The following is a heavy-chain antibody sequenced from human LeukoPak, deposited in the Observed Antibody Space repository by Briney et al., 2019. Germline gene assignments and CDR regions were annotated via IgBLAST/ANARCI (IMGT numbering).Heavy chain of an antibody. CDR2: ISDSGGST. V-gene: IGHV3-23*01. CDR3: AYGWESVWHFDL. D-gene: IGHD6-19*01. J-gene: IGHJ2*01. CDR1: GFTFSSYD. Sequence: GGSLRLSCAASGFTFSSYDMSWVRQAPGKGLEWVSAISDSGGSTYYADSVKGRFTISRDNSKNTLYLQMNIMRAEDTAAYYCAYGWESVWHFDLWGRGTLVTVSS.